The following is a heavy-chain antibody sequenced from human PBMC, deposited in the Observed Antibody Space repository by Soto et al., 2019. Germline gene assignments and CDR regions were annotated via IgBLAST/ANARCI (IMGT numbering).Heavy chain of an antibody. V-gene: IGHV3-23*01. D-gene: IGHD3-3*01. CDR1: GFTFSSYA. CDR2: ISGSGGST. CDR3: AKEKGVLRFLEWFPLDY. J-gene: IGHJ4*02. Sequence: GGSLRLSCAASGFTFSSYAMSWVRQAPGKGLEWVSAISGSGGSTYYADSVKGRFTISRDNSKNTLYLQMNSLRAEDTAVYYCAKEKGVLRFLEWFPLDYWGQGTLVTVSS.